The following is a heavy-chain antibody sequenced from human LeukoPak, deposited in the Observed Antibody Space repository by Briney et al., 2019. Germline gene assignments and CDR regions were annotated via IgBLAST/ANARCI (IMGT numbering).Heavy chain of an antibody. J-gene: IGHJ4*02. CDR1: GGSISSYY. Sequence: PSETLSLTCTVSGGSISSYYWSWIRQPPGKGLEWIGYIYDSETTNYNPSLKSRVTISVDMSKNQFSLKLTSVTAADAAVYYCARDGLSGWYGFDYWGQGTLVTVSS. V-gene: IGHV4-59*01. CDR3: ARDGLSGWYGFDY. CDR2: IYDSETT. D-gene: IGHD6-19*01.